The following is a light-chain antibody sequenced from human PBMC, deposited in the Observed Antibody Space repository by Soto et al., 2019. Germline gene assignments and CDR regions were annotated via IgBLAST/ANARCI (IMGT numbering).Light chain of an antibody. J-gene: IGKJ4*01. CDR3: QHYGTSPLT. V-gene: IGKV3-20*01. CDR2: GVS. Sequence: EIILTQSPGSLSLSPGERVTLSCRASQTIPSIDFAWFQQRPGQAPRLLIYGVSNRATGIPDRFSGGGSGTDFTLTISRLGPEDFAVYYCQHYGTSPLTFGGGTKVDTK. CDR1: QTIPSID.